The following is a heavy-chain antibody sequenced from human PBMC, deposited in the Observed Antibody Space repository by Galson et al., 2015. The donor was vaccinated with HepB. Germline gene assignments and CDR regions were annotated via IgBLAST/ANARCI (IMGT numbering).Heavy chain of an antibody. Sequence: SLRLSCAASGFTFSSYSMNWVRQAPGKGLEWVSSISSSSSYIYYADSVKGRFTISRDNAKNSLYLQMNSLRAEDTAVYYFARDSFTETLGYCSGGSCYGLDSPFFDIWGQGTMVTVSS. V-gene: IGHV3-21*01. CDR3: ARDSFTETLGYCSGGSCYGLDSPFFDI. D-gene: IGHD2-15*01. J-gene: IGHJ3*02. CDR1: GFTFSSYS. CDR2: ISSSSSYI.